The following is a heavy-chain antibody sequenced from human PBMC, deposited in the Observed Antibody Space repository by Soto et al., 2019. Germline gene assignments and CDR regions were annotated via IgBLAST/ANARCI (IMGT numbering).Heavy chain of an antibody. CDR3: AKGRTYFDV. V-gene: IGHV3-23*01. CDR2: ISDSDDAT. J-gene: IGHJ4*02. Sequence: WGSLRLSCAASGFTFIHYAITLVRQAPGKGLEWVSDISDSDDATYYADSVKGRFTISRDNSKSTLYLQMNGLRAEDAAVYYCAKGRTYFDVWGQGTLVTVSS. CDR1: GFTFIHYA.